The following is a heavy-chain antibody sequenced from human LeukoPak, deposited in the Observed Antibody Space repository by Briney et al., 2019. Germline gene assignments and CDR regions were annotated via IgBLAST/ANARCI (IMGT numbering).Heavy chain of an antibody. CDR2: IRSGGSTV. CDR3: ARGGSFVEY. V-gene: IGHV3-48*03. J-gene: IGHJ4*02. Sequence: PGGSLRLSCAASGFTFSNYEMHWVRRAPGKGLEWVSYIRSGGSTVYYADSVKGRFTVSRDNAKNSLYLQMSSLRAGDTAVYYCARGGSFVEYWGQGTLVSDSS. D-gene: IGHD3-10*01. CDR1: GFTFSNYE.